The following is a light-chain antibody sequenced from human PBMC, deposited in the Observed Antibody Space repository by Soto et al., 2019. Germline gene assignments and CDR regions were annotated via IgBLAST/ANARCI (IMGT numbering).Light chain of an antibody. Sequence: DIQMTQSPSTLSASVGDRVTITCRASQSISSWLAWYQQKPGKAPKSLIYKASSLESGVPSRFSGSGSGTEFTLTISRLQSDDFATYSCQQYLSYPIPFGQGTRLEIK. CDR3: QQYLSYPIP. CDR1: QSISSW. CDR2: KAS. J-gene: IGKJ5*01. V-gene: IGKV1-5*03.